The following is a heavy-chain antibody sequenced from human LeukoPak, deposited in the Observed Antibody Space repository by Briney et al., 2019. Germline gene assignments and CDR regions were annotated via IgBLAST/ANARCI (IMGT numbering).Heavy chain of an antibody. CDR1: GFAFSGFT. J-gene: IGHJ4*02. CDR2: IRDGGDPV. Sequence: PGGSLRLSCVHSGFAFSGFTMHWVPQAPGKGLEWVSHIRDGGDPVYYADSVKGRFTVSRDNAKNSLFLQMHSVTEDDTATYCCARDLLRLYFDTLGQGTQVTVSS. V-gene: IGHV3-48*02. CDR3: ARDLLRLYFDT. D-gene: IGHD3-22*01.